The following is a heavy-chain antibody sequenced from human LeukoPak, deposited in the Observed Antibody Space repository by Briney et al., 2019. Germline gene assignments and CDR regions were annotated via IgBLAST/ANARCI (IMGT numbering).Heavy chain of an antibody. D-gene: IGHD3-10*01. J-gene: IGHJ4*02. V-gene: IGHV3-7*03. CDR3: AKGHHMVRGPRQFDY. Sequence: PGGSLRLSCAASGFTFSSYWMSWVRQAPGKGLEWVANIKQDGSEKYYVDSVKGRFTISRDNAKNSLYLQMNSLRAEDTALYYCAKGHHMVRGPRQFDYWGQGTLVTVSS. CDR2: IKQDGSEK. CDR1: GFTFSSYW.